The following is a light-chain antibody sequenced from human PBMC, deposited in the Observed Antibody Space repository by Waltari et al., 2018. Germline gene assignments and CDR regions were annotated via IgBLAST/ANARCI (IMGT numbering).Light chain of an antibody. CDR3: CSYAGYYTV. V-gene: IGLV2-11*01. Sequence: QSALTQPPSVSGSPGQSVTISCTGTSSDVGGYNFVSWYQQYPGKAPKLMIYDVNKRPSGVPDRFSGSKSGNTASLIVSGLQTEDEADYYCCSYAGYYTVFGGGTKLTVL. CDR1: SSDVGGYNF. CDR2: DVN. J-gene: IGLJ3*02.